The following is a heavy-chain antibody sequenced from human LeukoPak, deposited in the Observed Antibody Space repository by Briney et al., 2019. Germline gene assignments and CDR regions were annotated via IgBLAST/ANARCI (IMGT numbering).Heavy chain of an antibody. V-gene: IGHV4-39*07. CDR1: GDSISSSSYF. D-gene: IGHD2-15*01. CDR2: SYYTGNT. Sequence: SETLSLTCTVSGDSISSSSYFWGWIRQSPGQGLEWIGTSYYTGNTYYNPSHKSRVTISLDTSRNQFSLRLTSVIVADTALYYCARMRSYWYFDLWGRGTLVAVSS. CDR3: ARMRSYWYFDL. J-gene: IGHJ2*01.